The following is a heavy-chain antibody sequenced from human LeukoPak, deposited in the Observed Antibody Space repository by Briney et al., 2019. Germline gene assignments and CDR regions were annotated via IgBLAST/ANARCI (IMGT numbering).Heavy chain of an antibody. J-gene: IGHJ4*02. Sequence: PGGSLRLSCAASGFTFSSYGMHWVRQAPGKGLEWVAFIRYDGSNKYYADSVKGRFTISRDNSKNTLYLQMNSLRAEDTAVYYCAKDILRRDYYFDYWGQGTLVTVSS. CDR3: AKDILRRDYYFDY. CDR2: IRYDGSNK. CDR1: GFTFSSYG. V-gene: IGHV3-30*02. D-gene: IGHD5-24*01.